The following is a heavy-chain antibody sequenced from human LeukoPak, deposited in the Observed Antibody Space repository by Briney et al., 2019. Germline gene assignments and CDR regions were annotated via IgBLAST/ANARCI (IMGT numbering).Heavy chain of an antibody. CDR3: AKYYYDSSGSWFDP. Sequence: PGGSLRLSCAASGFTFDSYAMTWVRQAPGKGLEWVSAISGSGGSTYYADSVKGRFTISRDNSKNTLYLQMNSLRAEDTAVYYCAKYYYDSSGSWFDPWGQGTLVTVSS. CDR2: ISGSGGST. D-gene: IGHD3-22*01. CDR1: GFTFDSYA. J-gene: IGHJ5*02. V-gene: IGHV3-23*01.